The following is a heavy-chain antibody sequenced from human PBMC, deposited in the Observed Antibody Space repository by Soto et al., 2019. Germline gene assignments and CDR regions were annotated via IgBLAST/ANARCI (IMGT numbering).Heavy chain of an antibody. CDR1: GGSISSSNW. J-gene: IGHJ4*02. Sequence: SETLSLTCAVSGGSISSSNWWSWVRQPPGKGLEWIGEIYHSGSTNYNPSLKSRVTISVDKSKNQFSLKLSSVTAADTAVHYCARVVRGVRYFDYWGQGTLVTVSS. D-gene: IGHD3-10*01. CDR2: IYHSGST. CDR3: ARVVRGVRYFDY. V-gene: IGHV4-4*02.